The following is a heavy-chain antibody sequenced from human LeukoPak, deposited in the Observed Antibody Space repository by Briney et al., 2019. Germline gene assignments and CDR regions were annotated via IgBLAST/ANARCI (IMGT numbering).Heavy chain of an antibody. Sequence: SETLSLTCTVSGGSISSGGYYWSWIRQPPGKGLEWIGYIYHSGSTYYNPSLKSRVTISVDRSKNQFSLKLSSVTAADTAVYYCAGPIVGATGYYMDVWGKGTTVTVSS. CDR3: AGPIVGATGYYMDV. J-gene: IGHJ6*03. CDR1: GGSISSGGYY. CDR2: IYHSGST. D-gene: IGHD1-26*01. V-gene: IGHV4-30-2*01.